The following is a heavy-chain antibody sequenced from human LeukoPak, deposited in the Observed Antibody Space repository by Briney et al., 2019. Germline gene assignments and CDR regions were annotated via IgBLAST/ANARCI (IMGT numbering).Heavy chain of an antibody. CDR1: GFTFSDYY. V-gene: IGHV3-11*01. CDR2: ISSSGSTI. J-gene: IGHJ4*02. Sequence: GGSLRLSCAASGFTFSDYYMSWIRQAPGKGLEWVSYISSSGSTIYYADSVKGRFTISRDNAKNSLYLQMNSLRAEDTAVYYCAVIQLWFNFDYWGQGTLVTVSS. CDR3: AVIQLWFNFDY. D-gene: IGHD5-18*01.